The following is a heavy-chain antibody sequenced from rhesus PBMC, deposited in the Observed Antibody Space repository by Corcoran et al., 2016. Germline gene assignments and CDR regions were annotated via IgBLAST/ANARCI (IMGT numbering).Heavy chain of an antibody. Sequence: QLQLQESGPGLVKPSETLSLTCAVSGGSIIRNYWTWIRQPPGKGLEWIGRISGSGGSTASTPPLKSRVTLSTDTSKNQFSLKLTSVPAADTAVYDCVRSAAAARNVLDVWGRGLLVTVSS. D-gene: IGHD6-43*01. V-gene: IGHV4-173*01. CDR1: GGSIIRNY. CDR2: ISGSGGST. J-gene: IGHJ5-2*02. CDR3: VRSAAAARNVLDV.